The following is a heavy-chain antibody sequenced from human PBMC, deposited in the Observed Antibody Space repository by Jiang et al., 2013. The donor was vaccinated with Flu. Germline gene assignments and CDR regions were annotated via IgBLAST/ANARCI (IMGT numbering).Heavy chain of an antibody. J-gene: IGHJ4*02. Sequence: VQLLESGGGLVQPGGSLRLSCAASGFTFSSYAMSWVRQAPGKGLEWASTISGSGGRTYYAASVKGRFTVSRDISKNTLYLQMNNLRAEDTAIYYCAKDREESAVSGPFDYVGPGSPGHRLL. V-gene: IGHV3-23*01. D-gene: IGHD6-19*01. CDR1: GFTFSSYA. CDR2: ISGSGGRT. CDR3: AKDREESAVSGPFDY.